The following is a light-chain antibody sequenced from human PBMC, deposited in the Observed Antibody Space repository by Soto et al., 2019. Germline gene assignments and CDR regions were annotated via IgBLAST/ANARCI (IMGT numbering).Light chain of an antibody. V-gene: IGLV2-8*01. J-gene: IGLJ7*01. CDR2: EVS. CDR1: SSDVGGYNS. CDR3: SSYAGSNNYV. Sequence: QSALTQPPSASGSPGQSVTISCTGTSSDVGGYNSVSWYQHHPGKGPKLIIYEVSKRPSGVPDRFSGSKSANTASLTVSGLQAEDEADYYCSSYAGSNNYVFGTGTQLTVL.